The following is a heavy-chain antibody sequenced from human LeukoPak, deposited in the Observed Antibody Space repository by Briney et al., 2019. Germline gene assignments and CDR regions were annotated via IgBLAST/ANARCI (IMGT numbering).Heavy chain of an antibody. CDR2: INPSGGST. V-gene: IGHV1-46*01. Sequence: ASVTVSCKASGYTFTSYYMHWVRQAPGQGLEWMGLINPSGGSTSYAQKLQGRVTMTTDTSTSTAYMELRSLRSDDTAVYYCARAHENFKYYYDSSGYYYGWFDPWGQGTLVTVSS. CDR1: GYTFTSYY. CDR3: ARAHENFKYYYDSSGYYYGWFDP. J-gene: IGHJ5*02. D-gene: IGHD3-22*01.